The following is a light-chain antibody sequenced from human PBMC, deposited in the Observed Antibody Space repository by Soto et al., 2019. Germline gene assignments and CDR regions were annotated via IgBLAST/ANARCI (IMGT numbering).Light chain of an antibody. Sequence: EIVLTQSPATLSLSPGDTATLSCRASQSVTSSLAWFQQKPGQAPGLLIYDVSRRATAIPARFSGSGSGTDFTLTISSLEPEDFAVYYCQQRTTWPTFGGGTKVEIK. CDR3: QQRTTWPT. CDR2: DVS. J-gene: IGKJ4*01. CDR1: QSVTSS. V-gene: IGKV3-11*01.